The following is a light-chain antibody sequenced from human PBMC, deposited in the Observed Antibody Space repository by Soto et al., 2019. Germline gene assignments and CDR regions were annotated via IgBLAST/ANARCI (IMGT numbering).Light chain of an antibody. CDR2: DVT. Sequence: QSALTQPRSVSASPGQSVTISCTGTSSDVGRYDYVSWYQQHPGKAPKLIVYDVTERPSGVPDRFSGSKSGNTASLTISGFQAEDEADYSCCSFAGSYSDVFGTGTKVTVL. V-gene: IGLV2-11*01. J-gene: IGLJ1*01. CDR1: SSDVGRYDY. CDR3: CSFAGSYSDV.